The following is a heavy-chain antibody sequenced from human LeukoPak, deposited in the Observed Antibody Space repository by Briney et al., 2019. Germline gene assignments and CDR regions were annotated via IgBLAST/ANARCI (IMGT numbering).Heavy chain of an antibody. CDR2: IYYSGST. Sequence: PSETLSLTCPVPGGSISSYHWSWLRQPPGKGLEWIGYIYYSGSTNYNPRLKRLVTISVDMSKNQFSLKLSSVTAADTAVYYCAREISLSGVSRCDYYYYYYRVVWGEGTTVTVFS. V-gene: IGHV4-59*01. J-gene: IGHJ6*03. CDR3: AREISLSGVSRCDYYYYYYRVV. CDR1: GGSISSYH. D-gene: IGHD2-8*01.